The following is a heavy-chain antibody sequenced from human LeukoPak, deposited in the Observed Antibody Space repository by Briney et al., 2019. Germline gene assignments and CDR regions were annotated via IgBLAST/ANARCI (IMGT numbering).Heavy chain of an antibody. CDR2: IYHSGST. CDR3: ARDSYYSNYRWFDP. Sequence: PSETLSLTCTVSGGSISSGGYYWSWIRQPPGKGLEWIGYIYHSGSTYYNPSLKSRVTISVDRSKNQFSLKLSSVTAADTAVYYCARDSYYSNYRWFDPWGQGTLVTVSS. V-gene: IGHV4-30-2*01. D-gene: IGHD4-11*01. CDR1: GGSISSGGYY. J-gene: IGHJ5*02.